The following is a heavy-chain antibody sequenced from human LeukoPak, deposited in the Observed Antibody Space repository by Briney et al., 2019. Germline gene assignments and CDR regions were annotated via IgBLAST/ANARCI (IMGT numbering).Heavy chain of an antibody. Sequence: SETLSLTCTVSGGSMTTYHWTWIRQSPGKGLELLGHIHYTGRTTYSPSLRSRVTISLDTSKNQFSLKLNSVTAAVTAVYYCARFSANCTDDSCYVDLWGQGALVTVS. V-gene: IGHV4-59*08. J-gene: IGHJ5*02. CDR1: GGSMTTYH. CDR2: IHYTGRT. D-gene: IGHD2-2*01. CDR3: ARFSANCTDDSCYVDL.